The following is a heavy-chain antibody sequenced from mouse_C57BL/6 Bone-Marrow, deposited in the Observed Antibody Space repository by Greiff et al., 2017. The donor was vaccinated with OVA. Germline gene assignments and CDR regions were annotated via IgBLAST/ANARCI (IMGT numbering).Heavy chain of an antibody. D-gene: IGHD1-1*01. J-gene: IGHJ3*01. CDR3: TDGSSFAWFAY. CDR1: GFNIKDYY. Sequence: EVKLVESGAELVRPGASVKLSCTASGFNIKDYYMHWVKQRPEQGLEWIGRIDPEDGDTEYAPKFQGKATMTADTSSNTAYLQLSSLTSEDTAVYYCTDGSSFAWFAYWGQGTLVTVSA. V-gene: IGHV14-1*01. CDR2: IDPEDGDT.